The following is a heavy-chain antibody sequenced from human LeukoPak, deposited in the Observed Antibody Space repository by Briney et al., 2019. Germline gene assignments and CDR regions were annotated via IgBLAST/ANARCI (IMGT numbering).Heavy chain of an antibody. Sequence: GGSLRLSCAASGFTFSSYWMHWVRQAPGKGLVWVSRINSDGSSTSYADSVKGRFTISRDNAKNTLYLQMNSLRAEDTAVYYCASESGTHHFDYWGQGTLVTVSS. V-gene: IGHV3-74*01. CDR3: ASESGTHHFDY. CDR1: GFTFSSYW. D-gene: IGHD1-7*01. J-gene: IGHJ4*02. CDR2: INSDGSST.